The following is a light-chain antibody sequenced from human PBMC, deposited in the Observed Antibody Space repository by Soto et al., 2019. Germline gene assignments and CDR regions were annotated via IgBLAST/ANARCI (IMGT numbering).Light chain of an antibody. Sequence: QPVLTQSPSASASLGASVKLTCTLSSGHSNYAIAWHQQKPEKGPRYLMKLNSDGSHSKGDGIPDRFSGSSSGAERYLTISSLQSEDEADYYCQTWGTGIWVFGGGTKLTVL. J-gene: IGLJ3*02. CDR2: LNSDGSH. CDR1: SGHSNYA. V-gene: IGLV4-69*01. CDR3: QTWGTGIWV.